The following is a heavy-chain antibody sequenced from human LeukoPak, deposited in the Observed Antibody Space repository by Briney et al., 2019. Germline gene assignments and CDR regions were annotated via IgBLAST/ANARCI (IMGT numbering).Heavy chain of an antibody. CDR1: GGSISSSSYY. CDR3: TRQKGGVAGLKYYFDF. CDR2: IYYTGST. D-gene: IGHD6-19*01. Sequence: SETLSLTCTVSGGSISSSSYYWGWIRQPPGKGLEWIGSIYYTGSTYYKPSLKSRVTISVDTSKNQFSLKLSSVTAADTAVYYCTRQKGGVAGLKYYFDFWGQGTLVTVSS. J-gene: IGHJ4*02. V-gene: IGHV4-39*01.